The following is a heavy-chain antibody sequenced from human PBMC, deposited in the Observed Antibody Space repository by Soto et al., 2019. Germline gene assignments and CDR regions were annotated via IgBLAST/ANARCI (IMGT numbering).Heavy chain of an antibody. V-gene: IGHV4-59*12. CDR2: IYYSGST. CDR3: ARDTDGYSSSWTRYNWFDP. CDR1: GGSISSYY. D-gene: IGHD6-13*01. J-gene: IGHJ5*02. Sequence: PSETLSLTCTVSGGSISSYYWSWIRQPPGKGLEWIGYIYYSGSTNYNPSLKSRVTISVDTSKNQFSLKLSSVTAADTAVYYCARDTDGYSSSWTRYNWFDPWGQGTLVTVSS.